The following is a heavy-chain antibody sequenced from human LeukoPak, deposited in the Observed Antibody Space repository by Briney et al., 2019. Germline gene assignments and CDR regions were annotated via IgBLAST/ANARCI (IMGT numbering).Heavy chain of an antibody. CDR2: ISGSGGST. CDR3: AKDTTYGYSYGYFDY. J-gene: IGHJ4*02. D-gene: IGHD5-18*01. V-gene: IGHV3-23*01. Sequence: GGSLRLSCAASGFTFSSYAMSWVRQAPGKGLEWVSAISGSGGSTYYADSVKGRFTISRDKSKNTLYLQMNSLRAEDTAVYYCAKDTTYGYSYGYFDYWGQGTLVTVSS. CDR1: GFTFSSYA.